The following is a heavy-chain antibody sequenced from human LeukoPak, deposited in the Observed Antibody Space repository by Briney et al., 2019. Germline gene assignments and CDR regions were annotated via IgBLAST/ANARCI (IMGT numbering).Heavy chain of an antibody. CDR2: ISNDGVNT. J-gene: IGHJ5*02. D-gene: IGHD6-13*01. CDR1: GFTFSNYG. V-gene: IGHV3-33*05. CDR3: ACYYSSRSWFDP. Sequence: PGGSLRLSCAASGFTFSNYGMHWVRQLPGNGLEWVSVISNDGVNTYQADSVKGRFTISRDNAKNSLYLQMNSLRAEDTAVYYCACYYSSRSWFDPWGQGTLVTVSS.